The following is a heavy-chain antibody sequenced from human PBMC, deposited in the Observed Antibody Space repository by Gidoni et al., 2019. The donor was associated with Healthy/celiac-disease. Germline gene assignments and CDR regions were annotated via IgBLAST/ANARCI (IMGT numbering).Heavy chain of an antibody. CDR1: GGSISSSSYY. V-gene: IGHV4-39*07. CDR3: ARSYGSGSYLRDY. J-gene: IGHJ4*02. Sequence: QLQLQESGPGLVKPSETLSLTCTVSGGSISSSSYYWGWLRQPPGKGLEWIGSIYYSGSTYYNPSLKSRVTISVDTSKNQFSLKLSAVTAADTAVYYCARSYGSGSYLRDYWGQGTLVTVSS. CDR2: IYYSGST. D-gene: IGHD3-10*01.